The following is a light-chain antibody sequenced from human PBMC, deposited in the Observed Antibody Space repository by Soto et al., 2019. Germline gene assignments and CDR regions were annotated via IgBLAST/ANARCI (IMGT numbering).Light chain of an antibody. J-gene: IGKJ4*01. CDR2: GAS. Sequence: EVWLTQSAGTLSLSPGDRATLSCSASQTVSFSYLAWYQQKPGQATRLLIYGASSRATGIPGRFSGSESGTDFTLTISRLEPEDFAVDYCQQYSSSPPTFGGGTKVEIK. V-gene: IGKV3-20*01. CDR1: QTVSFSY. CDR3: QQYSSSPPT.